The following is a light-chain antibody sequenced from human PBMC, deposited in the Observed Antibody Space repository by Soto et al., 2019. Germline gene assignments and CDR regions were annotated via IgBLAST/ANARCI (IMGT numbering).Light chain of an antibody. V-gene: IGKV1-12*01. CDR1: QGITSW. J-gene: IGKJ4*01. CDR2: RAS. Sequence: DIQMTQSPSSVSASVGDRVTITCRASQGITSWLAWYQQKPGKAPKLLIYRASNLQSGVPSRFSGSGSGTDFTLTISGLQPADFATYYCQQTTTLPFTFGGGNKVEIK. CDR3: QQTTTLPFT.